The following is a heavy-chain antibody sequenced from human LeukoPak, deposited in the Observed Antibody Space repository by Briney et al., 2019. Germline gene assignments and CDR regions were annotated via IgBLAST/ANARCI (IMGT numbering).Heavy chain of an antibody. CDR1: GFTFSSYG. CDR2: IRYDGSNK. V-gene: IGHV3-30*02. CDR3: GKSVRQWLAYFDY. J-gene: IGHJ4*02. D-gene: IGHD6-19*01. Sequence: PGGSLRLSCAASGFTFSSYGMHWVRQAPGKGLEWVAFIRYDGSNKYYADSVKGRFTISRDNSKNTLYLQMNSLRAEDTAVYYCGKSVRQWLAYFDYWGQGTLVTVSS.